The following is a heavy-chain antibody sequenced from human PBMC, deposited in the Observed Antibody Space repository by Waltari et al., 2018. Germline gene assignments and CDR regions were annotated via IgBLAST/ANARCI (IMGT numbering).Heavy chain of an antibody. J-gene: IGHJ3*02. CDR3: ARGGIELRFLEWFNI. Sequence: APGQGLEWMGGIIPIFGTANYAQKFQGRVTITTDESTSTAYMGLSSLRSEDTAVYYCARGGIELRFLEWFNIWGQGTMVTVSS. V-gene: IGHV1-69*05. CDR2: IIPIFGTA. D-gene: IGHD3-3*01.